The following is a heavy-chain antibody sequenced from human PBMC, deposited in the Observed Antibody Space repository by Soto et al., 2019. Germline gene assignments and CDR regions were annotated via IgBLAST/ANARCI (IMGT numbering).Heavy chain of an antibody. D-gene: IGHD5-18*01. Sequence: QVQLQQWGAGLLKPSETLSLTCAVYGGSFSGYYWSWIRQPPGKGLEWIGEINHSVSTNYNPSLKRRVTISVDTSKNQFSLKLSSVTAADTAVYYCARGEDTAMAPRYYYGMDVWGQGTTVTVSS. J-gene: IGHJ6*02. CDR2: INHSVST. V-gene: IGHV4-34*01. CDR3: ARGEDTAMAPRYYYGMDV. CDR1: GGSFSGYY.